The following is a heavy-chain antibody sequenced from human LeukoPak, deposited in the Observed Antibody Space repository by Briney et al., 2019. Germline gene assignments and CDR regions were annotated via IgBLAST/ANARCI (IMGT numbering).Heavy chain of an antibody. Sequence: PGGSLRLSCAASGFTFSSYSMNWVRQAPGKGLEWVSYISSSSSYIYYADSVKGRFTISRDNAKNSLYLQMNSLRAEDTAVYYCARVSYSSGGFDYWGQGTLVTVSS. CDR2: ISSSSSYI. CDR3: ARVSYSSGGFDY. CDR1: GFTFSSYS. J-gene: IGHJ4*02. D-gene: IGHD6-25*01. V-gene: IGHV3-21*05.